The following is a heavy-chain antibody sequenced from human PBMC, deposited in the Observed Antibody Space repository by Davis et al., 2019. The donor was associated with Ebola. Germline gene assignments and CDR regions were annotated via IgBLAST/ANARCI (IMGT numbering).Heavy chain of an antibody. CDR2: ISRSSSST. Sequence: GGSLRLSCAASGFTFSNYRMNWVRQAPGKGLEWVSSISRSSSSTYYADSVKGRFTISRDNAKNSLYLQMNSLRAEDTAVYYCARDLMEWGQGTLVTVSS. CDR1: GFTFSNYR. CDR3: ARDLME. J-gene: IGHJ4*02. D-gene: IGHD3-3*01. V-gene: IGHV3-21*01.